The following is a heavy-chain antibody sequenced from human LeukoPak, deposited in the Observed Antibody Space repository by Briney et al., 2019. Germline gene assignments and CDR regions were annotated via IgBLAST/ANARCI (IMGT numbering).Heavy chain of an antibody. CDR3: ARRKSWGAAAALDS. D-gene: IGHD6-13*01. J-gene: IGHJ4*02. CDR1: GYSISSGYY. CDR2: IFYSGGT. V-gene: IGHV4-38-2*02. Sequence: SETLSLTCTVSGYSISSGYYWGWIRQPPGKGLEWIGYIFYSGGTYHNPSLKRRVTISVDTSKNQISLKMNSVTAADTAVYYCARRKSWGAAAALDSWGQGTLVTVSS.